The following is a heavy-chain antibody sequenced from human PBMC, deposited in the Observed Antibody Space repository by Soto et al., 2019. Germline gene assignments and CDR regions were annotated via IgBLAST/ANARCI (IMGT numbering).Heavy chain of an antibody. CDR3: AKEGTPTRSNYFDY. CDR1: GFTFGNYG. V-gene: IGHV3-30*18. D-gene: IGHD2-15*01. Sequence: QVQLVESGGGVVQPGRSLRLSCGASGFTFGNYGMQWVRQTPGKGLEWVAVISFDAKVQYYADSVKGRFTISRDNSKNTLYLQMNSLRGEDTAMYYCAKEGTPTRSNYFDYWGQGTLVTVSS. J-gene: IGHJ4*02. CDR2: ISFDAKVQ.